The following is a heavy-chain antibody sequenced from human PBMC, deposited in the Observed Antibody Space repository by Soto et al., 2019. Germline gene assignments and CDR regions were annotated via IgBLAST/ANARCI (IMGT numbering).Heavy chain of an antibody. D-gene: IGHD3-10*01. CDR3: ARIASSGRGWDV. CDR1: GFTFSSYW. CDR2: IKQDGSEE. Sequence: EVPLVESGGGLVQPGGSLRLSCVDSGFTFSSYWMSWVRQAPVKGLEWVGNIKQDGSEENYVDSVKGRFTISRDNAKNSMYMQMNRLRAEDTAVYYCARIASSGRGWDVWGQGTTVVVSS. J-gene: IGHJ6*02. V-gene: IGHV3-7*01.